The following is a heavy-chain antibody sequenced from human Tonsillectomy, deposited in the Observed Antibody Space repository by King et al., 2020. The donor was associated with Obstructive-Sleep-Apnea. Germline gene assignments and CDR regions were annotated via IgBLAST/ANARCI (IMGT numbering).Heavy chain of an antibody. CDR2: IYYSGST. CDR1: GGSISSSSYY. V-gene: IGHV4-39*07. CDR3: ARDALKIAAADSWFDP. D-gene: IGHD6-13*01. Sequence: QLQESGPGLVKPSETLSLTCTVSGGSISSSSYYWGWIRQPPGKGLEWIGSIYYSGSTYYNPSLKSRVTISVDTSKNQFSLKMNSVTAADTAVYYCARDALKIAAADSWFDPWGQGTLVTVSS. J-gene: IGHJ5*02.